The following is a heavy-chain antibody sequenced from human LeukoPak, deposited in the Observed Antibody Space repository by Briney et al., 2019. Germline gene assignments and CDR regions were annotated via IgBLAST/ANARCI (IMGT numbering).Heavy chain of an antibody. Sequence: ASVKVSCKASGGTFSSYAISWVRRAPGQGLEWMGGIIPIFGTANYAQKFQGRVTITTDESTSTAYMELSSLRSEDTAVYYCTRGETDYSNVNWFDPWGQGTLVTVSS. V-gene: IGHV1-69*05. CDR2: IIPIFGTA. D-gene: IGHD4-11*01. CDR3: TRGETDYSNVNWFDP. CDR1: GGTFSSYA. J-gene: IGHJ5*02.